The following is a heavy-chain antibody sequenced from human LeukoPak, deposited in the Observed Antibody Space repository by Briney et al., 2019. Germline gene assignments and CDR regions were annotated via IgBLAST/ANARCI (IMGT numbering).Heavy chain of an antibody. D-gene: IGHD3-10*01. CDR2: ISRRDDYT. Sequence: PGGSLRLSCAASGFAFSVYAMSWVRQPPGKGLEWVSVISRRDDYTYYADSVKGRFTISRDNSKNTLYLQMNTLRAEDTAVYYCANDYRSGSFHDFWGQGTLVTVSS. CDR1: GFAFSVYA. V-gene: IGHV3-23*01. CDR3: ANDYRSGSFHDF. J-gene: IGHJ4*02.